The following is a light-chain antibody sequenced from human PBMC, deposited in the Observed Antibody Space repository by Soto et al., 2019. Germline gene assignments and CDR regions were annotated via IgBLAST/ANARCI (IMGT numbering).Light chain of an antibody. CDR3: QAYDDGLSGSV. Sequence: VLTQPPSVSGAAGQSVTISCSGSSSNIGAGYDVHWYQQFPGGAPKSLIFGNYNRPSGVPNRFSGSRSGSSASLAIAGLQPEDGAFYYCQAYDDGLSGSVFGTGTKVTVL. V-gene: IGLV1-40*01. J-gene: IGLJ1*01. CDR1: SSNIGAGYD. CDR2: GNY.